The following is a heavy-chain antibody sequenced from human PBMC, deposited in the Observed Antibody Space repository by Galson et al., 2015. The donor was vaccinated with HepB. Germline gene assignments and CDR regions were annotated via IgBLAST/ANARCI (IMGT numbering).Heavy chain of an antibody. Sequence: SLRLSCAASGFTFSSYSMNWVRQAPGKGLEWVSYISSSSSTIYYADSVKGRLTISRDNAKNSLYLQMNSLRAEDTAVYYCARGVLRYFDWLLVVAPPVHYGMDVWGQGTTVTVSS. CDR2: ISSSSSTI. CDR1: GFTFSSYS. CDR3: ARGVLRYFDWLLVVAPPVHYGMDV. J-gene: IGHJ6*02. D-gene: IGHD3-9*01. V-gene: IGHV3-48*04.